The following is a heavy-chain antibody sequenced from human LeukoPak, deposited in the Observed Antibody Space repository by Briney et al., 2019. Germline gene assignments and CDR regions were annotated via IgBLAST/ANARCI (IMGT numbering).Heavy chain of an antibody. CDR2: IYIGDTT. V-gene: IGHV3-66*01. Sequence: GGSLRLSCAASGLSVRDNFMIWVRQAPGKELEWVSVIYIGDTTHYADSVKGRFIISRDNSRNKVYLQMNSLRAEDTAVYYCAREVYSDNSVYYHWGQGTLVTVSS. D-gene: IGHD3-22*01. J-gene: IGHJ5*02. CDR3: AREVYSDNSVYYH. CDR1: GLSVRDNF.